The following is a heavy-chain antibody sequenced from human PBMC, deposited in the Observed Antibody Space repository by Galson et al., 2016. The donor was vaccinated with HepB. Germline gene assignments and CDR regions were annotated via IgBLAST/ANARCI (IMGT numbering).Heavy chain of an antibody. J-gene: IGHJ4*02. Sequence: SLRLSCAVSGFTFSNYAMSWVRQAPGKGLEWVSIISGRGGTTNYADSVKGRFSMSRDNSKNTLYLEMNSLRAEDTALYYCAKDLAEYFGEGGTIGYWGRGTLVTVSS. CDR2: ISGRGGTT. V-gene: IGHV3-23*01. CDR1: GFTFSNYA. D-gene: IGHD3-10*01. CDR3: AKDLAEYFGEGGTIGY.